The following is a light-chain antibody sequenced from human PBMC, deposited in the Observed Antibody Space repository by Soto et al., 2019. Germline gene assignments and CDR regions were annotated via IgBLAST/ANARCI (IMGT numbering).Light chain of an antibody. CDR1: SSYVGRYSY. Sequence: QSVLAQPASVSGSRGLSITISCTGTSSYVGRYSYVSWFQQHPGKVPKLIIYYVSNWPSGVSDRFSGSKSGNTASLTISGLHPEDEADYYCSSFTSSSTLVFGTGTKVTVL. J-gene: IGLJ1*01. CDR2: YVS. V-gene: IGLV2-14*03. CDR3: SSFTSSSTLV.